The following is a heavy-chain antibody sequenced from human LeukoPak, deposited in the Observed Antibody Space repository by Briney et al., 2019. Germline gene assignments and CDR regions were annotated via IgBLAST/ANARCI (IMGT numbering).Heavy chain of an antibody. Sequence: SETLSLTCTVSGGSISSYYWSWLRQPPGKGLEWIGYIYYSGSTNYNPSLKSRVTISVDTSKNQFSLKLSSMTAADTAVYYCARDRATIGWFDPWGQGTLVTVSS. V-gene: IGHV4-59*12. D-gene: IGHD5-24*01. CDR3: ARDRATIGWFDP. J-gene: IGHJ5*02. CDR1: GGSISSYY. CDR2: IYYSGST.